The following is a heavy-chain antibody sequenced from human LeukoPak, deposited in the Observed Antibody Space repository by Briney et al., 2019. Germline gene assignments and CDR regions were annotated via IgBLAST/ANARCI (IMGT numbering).Heavy chain of an antibody. J-gene: IGHJ4*02. D-gene: IGHD3-10*01. V-gene: IGHV4-34*01. Sequence: SETLSLTCAVYGGSFSGYYWSWIRQPPGKGLEWMGEINHSGSTNYNPSLKSRVTISVVTSKNQFSLKLSSVTAADTAVYYCARSSRVTAYGSGSYPDYWGQGTLVTVSS. CDR2: INHSGST. CDR1: GGSFSGYY. CDR3: ARSSRVTAYGSGSYPDY.